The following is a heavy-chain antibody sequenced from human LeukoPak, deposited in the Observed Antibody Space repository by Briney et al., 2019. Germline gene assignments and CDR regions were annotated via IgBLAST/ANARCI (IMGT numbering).Heavy chain of an antibody. Sequence: PGGSLRLSCAASGFTFSSYSMNWVRQAPGKGLEWVSSISSSSSYIHYADSVKGRFTISRDNAKNSLYLQMNSLRAEDTAVYYCAREEEQWLVLEAFDIWGQGTMVTVSS. CDR2: ISSSSSYI. CDR3: AREEEQWLVLEAFDI. CDR1: GFTFSSYS. V-gene: IGHV3-21*01. J-gene: IGHJ3*02. D-gene: IGHD6-19*01.